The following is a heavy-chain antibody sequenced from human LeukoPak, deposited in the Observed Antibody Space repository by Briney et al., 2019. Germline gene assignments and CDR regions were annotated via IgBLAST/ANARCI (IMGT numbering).Heavy chain of an antibody. D-gene: IGHD1-26*01. V-gene: IGHV1-18*01. CDR2: VNAYNGDT. Sequence: GASLKVSCKASGYTFTSYGISWVRQAPGQGLEWVGYVNAYNGDTNYAQKFQGRVTMTTDTSTTTVYMHLRSLGSEDTAVYYCARTEETKGRFDYWGQGTLVTVSS. CDR3: ARTEETKGRFDY. CDR1: GYTFTSYG. J-gene: IGHJ4*02.